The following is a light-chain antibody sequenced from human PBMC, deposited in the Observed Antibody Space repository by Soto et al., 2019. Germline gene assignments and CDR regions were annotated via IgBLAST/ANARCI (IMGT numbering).Light chain of an antibody. CDR1: ALPKQY. CDR3: QSADSSGTYLV. Sequence: SYELTQPPSVSVSPGQTARITCSGDALPKQYGYWYHQRPGQAPVLLIYKDTERPSGIPERFSGSTSGTRLTLTISGVRAEDEADYYCQSADSSGTYLVFGGGTQLTVL. J-gene: IGLJ7*01. V-gene: IGLV3-25*02. CDR2: KDT.